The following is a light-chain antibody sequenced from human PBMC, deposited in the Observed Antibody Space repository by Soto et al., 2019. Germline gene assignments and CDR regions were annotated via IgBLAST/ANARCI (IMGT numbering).Light chain of an antibody. CDR2: DAA. CDR3: QQYNNWPWT. V-gene: IGKV3-15*01. Sequence: EIVMTQYPVTLSVSPGERATLSCRASQSVSSNLAWYQHKPGQAPRLLIYDAATRGTGVPARFSGSGSGTEFTLTISSLQSEDFAVYYCQQYNNWPWTFGQGTKVDIK. J-gene: IGKJ1*01. CDR1: QSVSSN.